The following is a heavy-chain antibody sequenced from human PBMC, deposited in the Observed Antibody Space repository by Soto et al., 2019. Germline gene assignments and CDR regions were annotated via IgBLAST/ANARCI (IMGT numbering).Heavy chain of an antibody. D-gene: IGHD5-18*01. CDR2: ITSSGTTI. CDR3: ARDGYSYGYPFAMDV. Sequence: EVQLVESGGGLVQPGGSLRLSCAASGFTVGTYEMNWVRQAPGEGLEWVSSITSSGTTIYYADSVKGRFTISRDNAKNSLYLQMNSLRAEDTAVYYCARDGYSYGYPFAMDVWGQGTTVTVSS. CDR1: GFTVGTYE. V-gene: IGHV3-48*03. J-gene: IGHJ6*02.